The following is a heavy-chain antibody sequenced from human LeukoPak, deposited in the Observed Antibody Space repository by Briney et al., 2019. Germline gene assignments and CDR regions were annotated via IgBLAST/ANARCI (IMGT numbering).Heavy chain of an antibody. D-gene: IGHD2-2*01. Sequence: AESMQISSKASAHSLSSYRLRWVRHLPPTALAWMGIIYPGDSDTRYSPSFQGQVTISADKSISTAYLQWSSLKASDTAVYYCARSIVIVPAVSHFDYWGQGTLVTVSS. CDR3: ARSIVIVPAVSHFDY. J-gene: IGHJ4*02. V-gene: IGHV5-51*01. CDR1: AHSLSSYR. CDR2: IYPGDSDT.